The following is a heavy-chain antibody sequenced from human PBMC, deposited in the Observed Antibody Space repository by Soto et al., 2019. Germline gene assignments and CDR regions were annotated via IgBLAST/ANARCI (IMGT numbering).Heavy chain of an antibody. J-gene: IGHJ4*02. V-gene: IGHV1-69*02. CDR2: IIPILGIA. CDR1: GGTFSSYT. Sequence: QVQLVQSGAEVKKPGSSVKVSCKASGGTFSSYTISWARQAPGQGLEWMGRIIPILGIANYAQRFSGRVTITADKSTSTAYMELSSLRSEDTAVYYCARGLHYDSISLDDYWGQGTLVTVSS. CDR3: ARGLHYDSISLDDY. D-gene: IGHD3-22*01.